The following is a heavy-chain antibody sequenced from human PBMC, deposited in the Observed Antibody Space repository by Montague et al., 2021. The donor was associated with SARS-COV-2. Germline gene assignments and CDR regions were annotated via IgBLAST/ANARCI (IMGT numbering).Heavy chain of an antibody. Sequence: FLRLSCAASGFTFSSYAMSWVRQAPGKGLEWVSAISGSGGSTYYADSVKGRFTISRDNSKNTLYLQMNSLRAEDTAGYYCAVDIVATIKRTFDYWGQGTLVTVSS. D-gene: IGHD5-12*01. CDR3: AVDIVATIKRTFDY. J-gene: IGHJ4*02. CDR1: GFTFSSYA. CDR2: ISGSGGST. V-gene: IGHV3-23*01.